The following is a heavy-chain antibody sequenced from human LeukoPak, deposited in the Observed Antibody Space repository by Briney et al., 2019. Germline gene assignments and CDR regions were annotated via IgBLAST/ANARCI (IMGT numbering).Heavy chain of an antibody. CDR3: AKEIRLFLHC. V-gene: IGHV3-23*01. D-gene: IGHD3-3*01. CDR2: ISGSGGST. J-gene: IGHJ4*02. Sequence: GGSLRLSCAASGFTFSSYAMSWVRQAPGKGLEGVSAISGSGGSTYYADSVKVRFTISRHNSKHKMYLQINSLRAEDTAVYSCAKEIRLFLHCWGQGTLVSVSS. CDR1: GFTFSSYA.